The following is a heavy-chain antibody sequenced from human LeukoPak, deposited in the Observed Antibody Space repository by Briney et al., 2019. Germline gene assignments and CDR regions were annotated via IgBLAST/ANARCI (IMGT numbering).Heavy chain of an antibody. Sequence: PGGSLRLSCAASGFTFSSYAMSWVRQAPGKGLEWVSAISASGGSTYYADSVKGRFTISRDKSKNTLYLQMTSLRAEDTAVYYCAKEGSSGWYSFFDYWGPGTLVTVS. J-gene: IGHJ4*02. CDR1: GFTFSSYA. D-gene: IGHD6-19*01. CDR2: ISASGGST. CDR3: AKEGSSGWYSFFDY. V-gene: IGHV3-23*01.